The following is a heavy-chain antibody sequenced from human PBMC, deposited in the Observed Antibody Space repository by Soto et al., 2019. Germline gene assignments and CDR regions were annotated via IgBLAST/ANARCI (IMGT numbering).Heavy chain of an antibody. D-gene: IGHD3-10*01. J-gene: IGHJ4*02. CDR1: GYTFTSYA. CDR3: ARAGRRFGATWPQFFSDY. Sequence: GASVKVSCKASGYTFTSYAMHCVRQAPGQRLEWMGWINAGNGNTKYSQKFQGRVTITRDTSASTAYMELSSLRSEDTAVYYCARAGRRFGATWPQFFSDYWGQGTLVTVSS. CDR2: INAGNGNT. V-gene: IGHV1-3*01.